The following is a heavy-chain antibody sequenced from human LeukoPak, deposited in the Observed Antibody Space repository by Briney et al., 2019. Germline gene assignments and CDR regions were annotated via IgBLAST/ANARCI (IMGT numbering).Heavy chain of an antibody. J-gene: IGHJ4*02. CDR3: ASDGSGSPLYYFDY. CDR2: IYTSGST. Sequence: SETLSLTCTVSGGSISSYYWSWIRQPAGKGLEWIGRIYTSGSTNYNPSLKSRVTMSVDTSKNQFSLKLSSVTAADTAVYYCASDGSGSPLYYFDYWGQGTLVTVSS. V-gene: IGHV4-4*07. CDR1: GGSISSYY. D-gene: IGHD3-10*01.